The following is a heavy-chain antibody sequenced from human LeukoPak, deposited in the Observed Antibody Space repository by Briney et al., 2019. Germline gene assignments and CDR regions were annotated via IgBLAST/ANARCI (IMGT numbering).Heavy chain of an antibody. J-gene: IGHJ3*02. V-gene: IGHV5-51*01. CDR1: GYSFTNNW. CDR3: ARRRGRYSGDAFDI. D-gene: IGHD1-26*01. CDR2: IYPGDSDT. Sequence: GESLKISCKGSGYSFTNNWIGWVRQMPGKGLEWMGFIYPGDSDTRYSPSFQGQVTISADKSMSTAYLQWSSLKATDTAMYYCARRRGRYSGDAFDIWGQGTMVTVSS.